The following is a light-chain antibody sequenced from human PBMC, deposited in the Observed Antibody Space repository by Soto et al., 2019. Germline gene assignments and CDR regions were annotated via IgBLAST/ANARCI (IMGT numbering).Light chain of an antibody. CDR3: TSYAAGKNVV. CDR1: SSDVGNYNY. CDR2: EVN. J-gene: IGLJ2*01. Sequence: QSALTQPPSASGSPGQSVTISCTGTSSDVGNYNYVSWYQQYPGKAPKLMIYEVNKRPSGVPDRFSGSKSGNTAFLTVSGLQAEDEADYYCTSYAAGKNVVFGGGTKLTVL. V-gene: IGLV2-8*01.